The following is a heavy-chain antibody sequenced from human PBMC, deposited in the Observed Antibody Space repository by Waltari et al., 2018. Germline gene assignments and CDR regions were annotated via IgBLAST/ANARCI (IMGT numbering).Heavy chain of an antibody. V-gene: IGHV3-7*01. J-gene: IGHJ1*01. D-gene: IGHD4-17*01. CDR1: GFTFSSYW. Sequence: EVQLVESGGGLVQPGGSLRLSCAASGFTFSSYWMSWVRKAPGKGLEWVANIKQDGSEKYYVDSVKGRFTISRDNAKNSLYLQMNSLRAEDTAVYYCARGYYGDYAGYFQHWGQGTLVTVSS. CDR3: ARGYYGDYAGYFQH. CDR2: IKQDGSEK.